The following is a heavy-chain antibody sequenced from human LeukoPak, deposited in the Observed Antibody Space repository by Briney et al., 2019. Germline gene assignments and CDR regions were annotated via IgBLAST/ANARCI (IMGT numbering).Heavy chain of an antibody. CDR2: IWYDGSNK. CDR3: AKVRGLYYYYGMDV. Sequence: PGRSLRLSCAASGFTFSSYGMHWVRQAPGKGLEWVAVIWYDGSNKYYADSVKGRFTISRDNSKNTLYLQMNSLRAEDTAVYYCAKVRGLYYYYGMDVWGQGTTVTVSS. D-gene: IGHD3/OR15-3a*01. V-gene: IGHV3-33*06. CDR1: GFTFSSYG. J-gene: IGHJ6*02.